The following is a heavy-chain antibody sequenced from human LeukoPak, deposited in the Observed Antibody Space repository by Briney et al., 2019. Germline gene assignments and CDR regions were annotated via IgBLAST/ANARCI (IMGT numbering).Heavy chain of an antibody. CDR2: ISGDGGST. CDR1: GFTFDDYA. CDR3: AKDNGYYDFWSGYLGDY. J-gene: IGHJ4*02. D-gene: IGHD3-3*01. V-gene: IGHV3-43*02. Sequence: GGSLRLSCAASGFTFDDYAMHWVRQAPGKGLEWVSLISGDGGSTYYADSVKGRFTISRDNSKNSLYLQMNSLRTEGTALYYCAKDNGYYDFWSGYLGDYWGQGTLVTVSS.